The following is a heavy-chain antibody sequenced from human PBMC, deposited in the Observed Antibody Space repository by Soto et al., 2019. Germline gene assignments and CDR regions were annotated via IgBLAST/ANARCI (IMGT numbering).Heavy chain of an antibody. Sequence: PLRLSCAASGFTFDDYAMHWVRQAPGKGLEWVSHISWSNGNTAYADSVKGRFTISRDNAKNSLYLQMNSLRPDDTAFYYCAKDDCGANCFTDYWGQGIMVTVSS. J-gene: IGHJ4*02. V-gene: IGHV3-9*01. D-gene: IGHD2-21*01. CDR3: AKDDCGANCFTDY. CDR1: GFTFDDYA. CDR2: ISWSNGNT.